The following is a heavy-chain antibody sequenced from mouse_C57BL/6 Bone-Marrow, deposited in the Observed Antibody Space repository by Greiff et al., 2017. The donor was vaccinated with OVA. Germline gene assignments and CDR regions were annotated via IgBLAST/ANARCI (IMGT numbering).Heavy chain of an antibody. CDR1: GYTFTSYW. Sequence: VQLQESGAELAKPGASVTLSCKASGYTFTSYWMHWVKQRPGQGLEWIGYINPSSGSTKYNQKFKDKATLTADKSSSTAYMQLSSLTYEDSAVYYCARENLLLRLDYWGQGTTLTVSS. CDR2: INPSSGST. J-gene: IGHJ2*01. CDR3: ARENLLLRLDY. V-gene: IGHV1-7*01. D-gene: IGHD1-1*01.